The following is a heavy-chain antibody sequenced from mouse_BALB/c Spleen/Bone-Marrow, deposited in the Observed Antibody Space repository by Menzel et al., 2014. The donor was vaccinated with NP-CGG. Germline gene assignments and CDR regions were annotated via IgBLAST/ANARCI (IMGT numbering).Heavy chain of an antibody. CDR1: GYTFTDYY. D-gene: IGHD3-1*01. CDR2: IYPGSGST. CDR3: ANLGRYAMDY. J-gene: IGHJ4*01. Sequence: QVQLKESGPELVKPGASVKISRKASGYTFTDYYINWVKQKPGQGLEWIGWIYPGSGSTKYNEKFKGKATLTVDTSSSTAYMQLSSLTSEDTAVYFCANLGRYAMDYWGQGTSVTVSS. V-gene: IGHV1-84*02.